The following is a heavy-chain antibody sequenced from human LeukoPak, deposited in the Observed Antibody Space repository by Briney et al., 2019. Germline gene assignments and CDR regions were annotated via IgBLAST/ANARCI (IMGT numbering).Heavy chain of an antibody. CDR1: GFTFSSYG. D-gene: IGHD6-25*01. CDR3: AKEKGSSSGCDY. CDR2: ISYDGSNK. V-gene: IGHV3-30*18. J-gene: IGHJ4*02. Sequence: GGSLRLSCAASGFTFSSYGMHWVRQAPGKGLEWVAVISYDGSNKYYVDSVKGRFTISRDNSKNTLYLQMNSLRAEDTAVYYCAKEKGSSSGCDYWGQGTLVTVSS.